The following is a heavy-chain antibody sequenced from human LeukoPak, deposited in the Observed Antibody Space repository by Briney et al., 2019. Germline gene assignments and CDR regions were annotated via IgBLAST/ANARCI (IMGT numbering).Heavy chain of an antibody. D-gene: IGHD3-22*01. CDR3: ARDKGYFDSSGTPPAFDI. CDR2: ISSSTTTI. V-gene: IGHV3-48*01. J-gene: IGHJ3*02. CDR1: GFTFSRYS. Sequence: GGSLRLSCAASGFTFSRYSMNWVRQAPGKGLEWLSYISSSTTTIYYAGSVKGRFTISRDNPKNSLYLQMNSLRAEDTAVYYCARDKGYFDSSGTPPAFDIWGQGTVVTVSS.